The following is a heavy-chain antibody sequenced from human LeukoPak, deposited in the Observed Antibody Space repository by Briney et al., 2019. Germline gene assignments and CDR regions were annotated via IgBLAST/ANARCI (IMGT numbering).Heavy chain of an antibody. V-gene: IGHV3-74*01. Sequence: GGSLRLSCAASGFTFSSHWMHWVRQAPGKGLVWVSRINGAGSSTSYADSVKGRFTVSRDNAKNTLNLQMNSLRAEDTAVYYCAKERIVRFLEWLSEFDYWGQGTLVTVSS. D-gene: IGHD3-3*01. CDR1: GFTFSSHW. CDR2: INGAGSST. J-gene: IGHJ4*02. CDR3: AKERIVRFLEWLSEFDY.